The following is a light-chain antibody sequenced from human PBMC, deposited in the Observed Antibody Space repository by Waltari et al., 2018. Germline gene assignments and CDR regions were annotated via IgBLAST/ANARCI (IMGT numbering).Light chain of an antibody. CDR1: SSNIGSNV. V-gene: IGLV1-44*01. CDR3: AAWDDSLNGHWV. Sequence: QSVLTQPPSESGTPGQRVTISCSGSSSNIGSNVVHWYQQVPGTPPKLLIYRNDPRPSGVPDRISASKSGTSASLAISGLQSEDEAHYYCAAWDDSLNGHWVFGGGTKLTVL. CDR2: RND. J-gene: IGLJ2*01.